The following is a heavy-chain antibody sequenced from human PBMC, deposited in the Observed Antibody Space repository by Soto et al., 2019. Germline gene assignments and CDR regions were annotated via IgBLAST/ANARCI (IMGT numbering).Heavy chain of an antibody. CDR3: ARTYYDLLTGYYNPHYYYYVMDV. CDR2: ISAYNGNA. D-gene: IGHD3-9*01. J-gene: IGHJ6*04. V-gene: IGHV1-18*01. CDR1: GYTFTSYG. Sequence: ASVKVSCKASGYTFTSYGISWVRQGPGQGLEWMGWISAYNGNASYAQKLQGRVTVTTDTSTSTAFMELRSLRSDDTAVYYCARTYYDLLTGYYNPHYYYYVMDVWGKGTTVTVSS.